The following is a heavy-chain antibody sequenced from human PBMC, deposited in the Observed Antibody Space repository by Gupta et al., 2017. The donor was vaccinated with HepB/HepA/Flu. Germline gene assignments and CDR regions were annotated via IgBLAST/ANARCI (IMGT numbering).Heavy chain of an antibody. CDR3: ARKLALGTTFPWFDS. V-gene: IGHV3-33*01. Sequence: VQPGRSLGLSCAVSGFSLGGYGMHWVRQTPGKGLEWVAVISFDGSETYYADSVKGRFTISRSNSMNTLYLQMNDLRAEDTALYYCARKLALGTTFPWFDSWVQGTLVNVS. J-gene: IGHJ5*01. D-gene: IGHD1-7*01. CDR1: GFSLGGYG. CDR2: ISFDGSET.